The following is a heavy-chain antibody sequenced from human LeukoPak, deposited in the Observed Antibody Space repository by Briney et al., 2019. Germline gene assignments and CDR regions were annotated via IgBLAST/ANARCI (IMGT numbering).Heavy chain of an antibody. CDR3: ARESVAAGTRWFDY. J-gene: IGHJ4*02. CDR2: IQISENN. CDR1: GDSISDYY. D-gene: IGHD6-13*01. V-gene: IGHV4-4*07. Sequence: PSETLSLTSTVYGDSISDYYWTWIRQPAGKGLEWIGRIQISENNNYNPSLKSRVTLSLDTSKNQFSLELTSVTAADTAMYYCARESVAAGTRWFDYWGQGTLVTVSS.